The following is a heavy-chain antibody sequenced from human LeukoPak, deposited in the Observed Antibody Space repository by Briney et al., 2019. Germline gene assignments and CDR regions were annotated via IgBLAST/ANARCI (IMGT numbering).Heavy chain of an antibody. CDR1: GFTFSNYP. CDR3: AKGNTLTPDY. V-gene: IGHV3-23*01. J-gene: IGHJ4*02. Sequence: PGGSLRLSCAASGFTFSNYPMNWVRQAPGEGLEWVSAITTDGSRTYNADSVKGRFTISRDNSKNTLYLQMNSLRAEDTAVYYCAKGNTLTPDYWGQGTLVTVSS. CDR2: ITTDGSRT.